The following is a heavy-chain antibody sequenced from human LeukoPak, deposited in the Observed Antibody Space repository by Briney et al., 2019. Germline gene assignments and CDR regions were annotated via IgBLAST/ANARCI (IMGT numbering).Heavy chain of an antibody. D-gene: IGHD6-19*01. Sequence: GGSLRLSCAAFGFILSKYGMHWVRQAPGKGLEGVSVISHDGSRDWSADSVKGRFTISRDDSKNTLYLQMNSLRAEDTAMYYCARADPGLAVAGPWGHGTLVTVSS. CDR2: ISHDGSRD. J-gene: IGHJ4*01. CDR1: GFILSKYG. V-gene: IGHV3-33*01. CDR3: ARADPGLAVAGP.